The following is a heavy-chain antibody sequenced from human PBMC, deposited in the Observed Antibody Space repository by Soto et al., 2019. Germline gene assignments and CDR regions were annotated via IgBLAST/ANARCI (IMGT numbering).Heavy chain of an antibody. V-gene: IGHV3-73*02. Sequence: EVQLVESGGGLVQPGGSLKLTCAASGFTFSGSAMHWVRQASGKGLEWVGRIRSKANSYATAYAASVKGRFTISRDDSKNTAYLQMNSLKTEDTAVYYCTQLPSPYDCWSGSIWGQGTMVTVSS. CDR2: IRSKANSYAT. J-gene: IGHJ3*02. CDR1: GFTFSGSA. CDR3: TQLPSPYDCWSGSI. D-gene: IGHD3-3*01.